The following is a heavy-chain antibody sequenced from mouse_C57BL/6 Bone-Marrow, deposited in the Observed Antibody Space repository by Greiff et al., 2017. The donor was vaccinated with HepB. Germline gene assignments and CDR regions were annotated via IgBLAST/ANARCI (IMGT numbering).Heavy chain of an antibody. D-gene: IGHD2-4*01. Sequence: QVQLQQPGAELVMPGASVMLSCKASGYTFTSYWMHWVKQRPGQGLEWIGVIDPSDSYTNYNQKFKGKATLTVDTSSSTAYMQLSSLTSEDSAVYYCARSGDDYDYWGQGTTLTVSS. V-gene: IGHV1-59*01. J-gene: IGHJ2*01. CDR1: GYTFTSYW. CDR3: ARSGDDYDY. CDR2: IDPSDSYT.